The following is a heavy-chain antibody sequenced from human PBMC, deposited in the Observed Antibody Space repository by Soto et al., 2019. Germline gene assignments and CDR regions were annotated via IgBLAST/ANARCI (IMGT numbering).Heavy chain of an antibody. J-gene: IGHJ6*02. CDR1: GGTFSSYA. CDR2: IIPIFGTA. Sequence: QVQLVQSGAEVKKPGSSVKVSCKASGGTFSSYAISWVRQAPGQGLEWMGGIIPIFGTANYAQKFQGRVTITAYESTXTXYXXLSSLRSEDTAVYYCARHDCISSSCYYYYYYGMDVWGQGTTVTVSS. D-gene: IGHD2-2*01. CDR3: ARHDCISSSCYYYYYYGMDV. V-gene: IGHV1-69*12.